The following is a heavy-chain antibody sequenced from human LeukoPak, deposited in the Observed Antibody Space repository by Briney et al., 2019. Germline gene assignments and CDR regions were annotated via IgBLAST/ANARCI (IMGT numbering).Heavy chain of an antibody. CDR1: GGSISSSSYY. Sequence: SETLSLTCTVSGGSISSSSYYWGWIRQPPGKGLEWIGSIYYSGSTYYNPSLKSRVTISVDTSKNQFSLKLSSVTAADTAVYYCARAYSSWYHYYYYMDVWGKGTTVTVSS. CDR3: ARAYSSWYHYYYYMDV. J-gene: IGHJ6*03. D-gene: IGHD6-13*01. CDR2: IYYSGST. V-gene: IGHV4-39*07.